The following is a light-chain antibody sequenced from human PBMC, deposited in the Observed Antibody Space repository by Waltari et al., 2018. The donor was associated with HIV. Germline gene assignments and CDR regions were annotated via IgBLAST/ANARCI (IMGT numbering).Light chain of an antibody. Sequence: DIQMTQSPSSLSASVGDRITITCQASQDINKYLNWYQQKPGKAPKLLIYDASNLETGVPSRLSGSGSGTDFTFTISSLQPEDIATYYCQQYDNLPLTFGGGTKVEIK. CDR3: QQYDNLPLT. J-gene: IGKJ4*01. CDR2: DAS. V-gene: IGKV1-33*01. CDR1: QDINKY.